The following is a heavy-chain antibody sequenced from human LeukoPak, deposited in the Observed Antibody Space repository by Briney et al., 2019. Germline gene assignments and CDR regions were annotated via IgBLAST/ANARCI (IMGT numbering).Heavy chain of an antibody. D-gene: IGHD2-15*01. V-gene: IGHV3-21*01. CDR3: AKGVVAAVIINWYFDL. CDR2: ISGSSYYI. Sequence: GGSLRLSCTASGFTFSSYTMNWVRQAPGKGLEWVSSISGSSYYIYYADSVKGRFTISRDNAKNSLYLQMNSLRAEDAAVYYCAKGVVAAVIINWYFDLWGRGTLVTVSS. CDR1: GFTFSSYT. J-gene: IGHJ2*01.